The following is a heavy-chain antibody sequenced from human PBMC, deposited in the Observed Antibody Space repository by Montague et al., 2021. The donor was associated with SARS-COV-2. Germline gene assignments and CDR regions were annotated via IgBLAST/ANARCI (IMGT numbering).Heavy chain of an antibody. V-gene: IGHV4-59*08. J-gene: IGHJ4*02. CDR1: GGSISSYY. Sequence: SETLSLTCTVSGGSISSYYWSWIRQPPGKGLEWIGYIYYSGSTNYNPFLKSRVTISVDTSKNQFSLKLSSVTAADTAVYYCARQSGRLWGIAVAGAFDYWGQGTRGTVAS. CDR3: ARQSGRLWGIAVAGAFDY. D-gene: IGHD6-19*01. CDR2: IYYSGST.